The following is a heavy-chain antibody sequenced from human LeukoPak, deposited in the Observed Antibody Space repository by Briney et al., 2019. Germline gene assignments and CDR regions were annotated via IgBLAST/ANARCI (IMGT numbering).Heavy chain of an antibody. V-gene: IGHV1-2*02. CDR2: IDPNSGVT. Sequence: ASVKVSCKPSGYTFIAYYMHWVRQAPGQGLEWMGWIDPNSGVTDYAQNFQGRVTLTRDTSISTAYMEMTSLRYDDTAVYYCGSASSSGWFVYFWGQGTLVTVSS. D-gene: IGHD6-19*01. CDR3: GSASSSGWFVYF. CDR1: GYTFIAYY. J-gene: IGHJ4*02.